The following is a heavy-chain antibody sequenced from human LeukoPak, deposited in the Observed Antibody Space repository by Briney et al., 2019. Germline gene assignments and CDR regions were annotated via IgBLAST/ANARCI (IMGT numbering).Heavy chain of an antibody. J-gene: IGHJ6*02. D-gene: IGHD6-13*01. CDR3: ARVRTIAAAYYYYGMDV. CDR2: IKEDGSSQ. Sequence: GGSLRLSCVASGFTFSHSWMTWVRQAPGKGLEWVGHIKEDGSSQNYADSVKGRFTISRDNSKNTLYLQMNSLRAEDTAVYYCARVRTIAAAYYYYGMDVWGQGTTVTASS. CDR1: GFTFSHSW. V-gene: IGHV3-7*01.